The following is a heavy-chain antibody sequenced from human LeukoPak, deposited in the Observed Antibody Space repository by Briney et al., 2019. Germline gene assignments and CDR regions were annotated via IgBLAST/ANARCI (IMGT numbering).Heavy chain of an antibody. CDR2: IYTSGST. J-gene: IGHJ6*03. Sequence: SETLSLTCTVSGGSISSYYWSWIRQPAGKGLEWIGRIYTSGSTNYNPSLKSRVAMSADTSKNQFSLKLSSVTAADTAVYYCASLSNLYYYYYMDVWGKGTTVTVSS. V-gene: IGHV4-4*07. CDR1: GGSISSYY. CDR3: ASLSNLYYYYYMDV. D-gene: IGHD2/OR15-2a*01.